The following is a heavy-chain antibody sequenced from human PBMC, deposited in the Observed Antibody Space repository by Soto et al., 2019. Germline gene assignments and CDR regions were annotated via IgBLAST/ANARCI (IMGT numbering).Heavy chain of an antibody. CDR2: INAGNGNT. CDR1: GYTFTSYA. J-gene: IGHJ4*02. CDR3: AREPDIVVVVAATGPLDY. V-gene: IGHV1-3*01. D-gene: IGHD2-15*01. Sequence: ASVKVSCKASGYTFTSYAMHWVRQAPGQRLEWMGWINAGNGNTKYSQKFQGRVTITRDTSASTAYMELSSLRSEDTAVYYCAREPDIVVVVAATGPLDYWGQGTLVTVSS.